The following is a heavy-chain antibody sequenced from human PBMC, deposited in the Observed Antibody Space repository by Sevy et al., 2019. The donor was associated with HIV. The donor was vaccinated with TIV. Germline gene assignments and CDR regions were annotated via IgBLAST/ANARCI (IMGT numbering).Heavy chain of an antibody. V-gene: IGHV1-8*02. J-gene: IGHJ6*02. CDR1: GFNFASYD. Sequence: ASVKVSCKASGFNFASYDIYWVRQATGQGLEWMEWMNTNTGNTGFAKKFQGRVTMTRNTSIPTAYMELSNLRSEDTAVYYCARVSGWHLRYGMDVWGQGTTVTVSS. D-gene: IGHD6-19*01. CDR3: ARVSGWHLRYGMDV. CDR2: MNTNTGNT.